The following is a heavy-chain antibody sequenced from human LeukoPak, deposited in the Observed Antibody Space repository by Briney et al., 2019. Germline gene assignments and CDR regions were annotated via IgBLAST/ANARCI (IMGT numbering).Heavy chain of an antibody. V-gene: IGHV3-23*01. J-gene: IGHJ5*02. CDR2: ISGSGEDT. CDR3: AKDKGYSSGWYLLDP. Sequence: GGSLRLSCVASGFTFSTYAMNWVRQAPGKGLEWVSGISGSGEDTYHADSVKGRFSISRDNTKNMLYLQMNNLRAEDTAVYYCAKDKGYSSGWYLLDPWGQGTLVTVSS. D-gene: IGHD6-19*01. CDR1: GFTFSTYA.